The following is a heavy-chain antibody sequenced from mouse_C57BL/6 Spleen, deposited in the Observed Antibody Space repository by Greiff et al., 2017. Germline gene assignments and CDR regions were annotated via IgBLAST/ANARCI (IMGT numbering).Heavy chain of an antibody. CDR2: IWWDDDK. J-gene: IGHJ2*01. CDR1: GFSLSTFGMG. CDR3: ARIEGIGGNSYFDF. V-gene: IGHV8-8*01. Sequence: QVTLKVCGPGILQPSQTLSLTCSFSGFSLSTFGMGVGWIRQPSGKGLEWLAHIWWDDDKYYNPAMKSRRTISKDTSKNQVFLKIAKVDTADTATYYCARIEGIGGNSYFDFWGQGTTLTVSS. D-gene: IGHD2-1*01.